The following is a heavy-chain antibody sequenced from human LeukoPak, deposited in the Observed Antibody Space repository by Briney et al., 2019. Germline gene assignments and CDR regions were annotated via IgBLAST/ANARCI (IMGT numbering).Heavy chain of an antibody. CDR2: INTNTGNP. J-gene: IGHJ3*02. CDR3: ATTLVLGIRGAFDI. D-gene: IGHD1-14*01. Sequence: ASVKVSFKASGYTFTIFAINWVRQAPGQGLEWMGWINTNTGNPTYSQGFTDFVFSLDTSVSTAYLQISSLKAEDTAVYYCATTLVLGIRGAFDIWGQGTMVTVSS. CDR1: GYTFTIFA. V-gene: IGHV7-4-1*02.